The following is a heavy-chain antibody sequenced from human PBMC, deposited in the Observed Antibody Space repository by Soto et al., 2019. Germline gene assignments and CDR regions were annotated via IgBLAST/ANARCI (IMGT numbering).Heavy chain of an antibody. Sequence: PGESLKISCKGSGYSFTNYWIGWVRQMPGKGLKWMGIIYPGDSNTRYSPSFQGQVTISADKSISTAYLQWSSLKASDTAMYYCARQGYCSSTACYTVDYWGQGTLVTVSS. CDR1: GYSFTNYW. CDR3: ARQGYCSSTACYTVDY. V-gene: IGHV5-51*01. CDR2: IYPGDSNT. D-gene: IGHD2-2*02. J-gene: IGHJ4*02.